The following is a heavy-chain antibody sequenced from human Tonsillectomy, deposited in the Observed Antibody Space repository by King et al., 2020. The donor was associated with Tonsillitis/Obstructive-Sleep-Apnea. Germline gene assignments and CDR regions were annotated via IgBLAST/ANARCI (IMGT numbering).Heavy chain of an antibody. V-gene: IGHV3-48*03. J-gene: IGHJ6*03. D-gene: IGHD3-9*01. Sequence: QLVQSGGGLVQPGGSLSLSCAASGFTFSSYEMNWVRQAPGKGLEWVSYINTSGGTKYYADSVKGRFTISRDNAKNSLYLQMSSLRAEDTAVYWCARESHPRYYDILTGYSPPWDYYYYMDVWGKGTTVTVSS. CDR1: GFTFSSYE. CDR3: ARESHPRYYDILTGYSPPWDYYYYMDV. CDR2: INTSGGTK.